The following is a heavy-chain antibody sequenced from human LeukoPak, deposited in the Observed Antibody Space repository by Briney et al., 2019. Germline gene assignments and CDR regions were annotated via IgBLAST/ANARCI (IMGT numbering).Heavy chain of an antibody. CDR2: ISYDGSNK. V-gene: IGHV3-30*03. CDR1: GFTFNTYG. D-gene: IGHD6-19*01. J-gene: IGHJ4*02. Sequence: PGGSLRLSCETSGFTFNTYGIHWVRQAPGKGLEWVAIISYDGSNKYYADSVKGRFTISRDNSKNTLYLQMNSLRAEDTAVYYCAAGLVHESDYWGQGTLVTVSS. CDR3: AAGLVHESDY.